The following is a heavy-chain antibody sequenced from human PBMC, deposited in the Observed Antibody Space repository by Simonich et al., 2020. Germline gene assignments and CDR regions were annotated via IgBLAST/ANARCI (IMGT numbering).Heavy chain of an antibody. V-gene: IGHV1-2*02. J-gene: IGHJ6*03. CDR2: INPNSGGT. D-gene: IGHD7-27*01. Sequence: QVQLVQSGAEVKKPGASVKVSCKASGYTFTGYYMHWGRQAPGQGLEWRGGINPNSGGTNEAQKFKGRVTMTRDTSSSTAYMELSRLRSDDTAVYYCARGALTGDYYYMDVWGKGTTVTVSS. CDR3: ARGALTGDYYYMDV. CDR1: GYTFTGYY.